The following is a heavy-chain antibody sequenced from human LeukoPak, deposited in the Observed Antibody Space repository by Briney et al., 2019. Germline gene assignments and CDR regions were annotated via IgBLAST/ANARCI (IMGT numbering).Heavy chain of an antibody. Sequence: SETLSLTCAVYGGSFSRYYWSWIRQPPGKGLEWIGEINHSGSTNYNPPLKSRVTISVDTSKNQFSLKLSSVTAADTAVYYCARGSPTLCAFDIWGQGTMVTVSS. CDR3: ARGSPTLCAFDI. J-gene: IGHJ3*02. V-gene: IGHV4-34*01. CDR2: INHSGST. CDR1: GGSFSRYY. D-gene: IGHD3-16*01.